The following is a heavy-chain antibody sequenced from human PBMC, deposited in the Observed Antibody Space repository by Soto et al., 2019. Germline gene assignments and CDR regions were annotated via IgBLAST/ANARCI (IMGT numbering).Heavy chain of an antibody. CDR1: GGSISSSSYY. CDR2: IYYSGST. J-gene: IGHJ4*02. CDR3: ASTEDRNTQFWSGSQIDY. Sequence: SETLSLTCTVSGGSISSSSYYWGWIRQPPGKGLEWIGSIYYSGSTYYNPSLKSRVTISVDTSKNQFSLKLSSVTAADTAVYYCASTEDRNTQFWSGSQIDYWGQGTLVTVSS. V-gene: IGHV4-39*01. D-gene: IGHD3-3*01.